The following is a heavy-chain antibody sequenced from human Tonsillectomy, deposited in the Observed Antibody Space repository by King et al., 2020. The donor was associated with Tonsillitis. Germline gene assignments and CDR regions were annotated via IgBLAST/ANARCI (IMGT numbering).Heavy chain of an antibody. CDR2: SSNIGISIGGCT. V-gene: IGHV3-64*01. Sequence: QLVQSGGGLVQPGESLRLSCAASGFTFSNYAVHWVRQAPGKGLEYVSGSSNIGISIGGCTYYANFMKGRFTIFRDNSKNTVYLQMGSLRTEDMAVYYCARGTVAVAGASSLLDYWGQGTLVTVSS. J-gene: IGHJ4*02. CDR3: ARGTVAVAGASSLLDY. CDR1: GFTFSNYA. D-gene: IGHD6-19*01.